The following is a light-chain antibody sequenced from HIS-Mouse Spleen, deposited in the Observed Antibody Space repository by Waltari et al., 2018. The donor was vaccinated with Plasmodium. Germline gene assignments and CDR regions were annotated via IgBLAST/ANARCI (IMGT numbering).Light chain of an antibody. J-gene: IGKJ2*01. Sequence: AIQMTQSPSPVSASVGDRATITCRASQGIRNDLGWYQQKPGKAPKLLISAASSLQSGVPSRFSGSGSGTDFTLTISSLQPEDFATYYCLQDYNYPYTFGQGTKLEIK. CDR1: QGIRND. V-gene: IGKV1-6*01. CDR3: LQDYNYPYT. CDR2: AAS.